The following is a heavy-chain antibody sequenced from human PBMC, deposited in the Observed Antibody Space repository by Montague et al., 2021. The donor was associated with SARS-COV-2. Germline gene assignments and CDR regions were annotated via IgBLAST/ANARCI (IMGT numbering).Heavy chain of an antibody. Sequence: SETLSLTCAAYGGSSSGYYWTWIRQSPGKGLEWIAEINHSGTTNYNFNPSLRSRVTISVDTSKSQFSLKLSSVTAADTGVYYCARWDPQTLTLIGLRGKSSSDYWGQGTLVTVSS. CDR1: GGSSSGYY. D-gene: IGHD4-23*01. J-gene: IGHJ4*02. CDR2: INHSGTT. CDR3: ARWDPQTLTLIGLRGKSSSDY. V-gene: IGHV4-34*01.